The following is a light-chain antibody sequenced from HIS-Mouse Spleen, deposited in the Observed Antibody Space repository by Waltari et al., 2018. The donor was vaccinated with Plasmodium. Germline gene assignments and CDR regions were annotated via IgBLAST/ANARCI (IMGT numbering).Light chain of an antibody. V-gene: IGKV3-15*01. CDR2: GAS. CDR1: QSVSSN. J-gene: IGKJ1*01. Sequence: EIVMTQSPATLSVSPGERATLSCRASQSVSSNLAWYQQKPGPAPRLLIYGASTRATGIPARFSGSGSGTEFTLTISSMQSEDFAVYYCQQYNNWPPWTFGQGPRWKSN. CDR3: QQYNNWPPWT.